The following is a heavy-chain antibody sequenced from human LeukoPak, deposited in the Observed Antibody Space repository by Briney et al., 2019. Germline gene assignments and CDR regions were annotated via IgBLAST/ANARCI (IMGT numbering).Heavy chain of an antibody. V-gene: IGHV4-38-2*02. D-gene: IGHD5-12*01. CDR3: ARTGRYSGYDFDY. Sequence: PSETLSLTCTVSGYSISSGYYWGWIRQPPGKGLEWIGSIYHSGSTYYNPSLKSRVAISVDTSKNQFSLKLSSVTAADTAVYYCARTGRYSGYDFDYWGQGTLVTVSS. J-gene: IGHJ4*02. CDR2: IYHSGST. CDR1: GYSISSGYY.